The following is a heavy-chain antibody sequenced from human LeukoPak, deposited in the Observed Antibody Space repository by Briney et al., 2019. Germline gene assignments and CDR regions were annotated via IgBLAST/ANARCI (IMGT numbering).Heavy chain of an antibody. CDR2: INAGNGNT. CDR1: GYTFTSYA. CDR3: ARDPFMVRGVSSFDY. J-gene: IGHJ4*02. V-gene: IGHV1-3*01. Sequence: ASVKVSCKASGYTFTSYAMHWVRQAPGQRLEWMGWINAGNGNTKYSQKFQGRVTITRDTSASTAYMELSSLRSEDTAVYYCARDPFMVRGVSSFDYWGQGTLVTVSS. D-gene: IGHD3-10*01.